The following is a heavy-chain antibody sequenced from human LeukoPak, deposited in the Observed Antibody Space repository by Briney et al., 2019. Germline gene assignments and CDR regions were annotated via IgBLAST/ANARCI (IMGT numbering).Heavy chain of an antibody. D-gene: IGHD3-22*01. CDR1: GYSFTSYW. V-gene: IGHV5-51*01. J-gene: IGHJ4*02. CDR2: IYPGDSDT. CDR3: ARSSSGYYSY. Sequence: GESLKISCKVSGYSFTSYWIVWVRQMPGKGLEYMGIIYPGDSDTTYSPSFQGQVTISADKSISTAYLQWSSLKASDTAMYYCARSSSGYYSYWGQGTLVTVSS.